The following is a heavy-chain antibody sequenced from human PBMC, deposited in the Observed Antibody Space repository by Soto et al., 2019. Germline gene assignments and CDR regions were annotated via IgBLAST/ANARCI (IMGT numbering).Heavy chain of an antibody. D-gene: IGHD3-16*02. Sequence: SLRLSCAASGFTFDDYAMHWVRQAPGKGLEWVSGISWNSGSIGYADSVKGRFTISRDNAKNSLYLQMNSLRAEDTALYYCASLGLYDYIWGSYRPYDAFDIWGQGTMVTVSS. J-gene: IGHJ3*02. CDR1: GFTFDDYA. CDR2: ISWNSGSI. V-gene: IGHV3-9*01. CDR3: ASLGLYDYIWGSYRPYDAFDI.